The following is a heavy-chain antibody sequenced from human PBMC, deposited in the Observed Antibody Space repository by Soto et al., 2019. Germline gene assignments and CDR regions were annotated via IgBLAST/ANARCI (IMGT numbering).Heavy chain of an antibody. V-gene: IGHV3-33*01. J-gene: IGHJ6*02. CDR1: GFTFSSYG. CDR3: ARLSRGMDV. Sequence: QVQLVESGGGVVQPGRSLRLSCAASGFTFSSYGMHWVRQAPGKGLEWVAVIWYDGSNKYYADSVKGRFTISRDNSKNPLYLQMNSLRAEDTAVYYCARLSRGMDVWGQGTTVTVSS. D-gene: IGHD3-16*02. CDR2: IWYDGSNK.